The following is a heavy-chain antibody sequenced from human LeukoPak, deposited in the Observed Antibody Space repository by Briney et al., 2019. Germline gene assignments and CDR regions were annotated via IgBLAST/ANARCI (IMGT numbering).Heavy chain of an antibody. Sequence: GESLKISCKGSGYIFTSYWIGWLGQMPGKGLEWMGIIYPGDSDTRYSASFQGQVTISAGKSIRTAYLQWSSLNASATAMYYCPRHISHDSSGYYSSLDAFDIWGQGTMVTASS. J-gene: IGHJ3*02. CDR3: PRHISHDSSGYYSSLDAFDI. CDR1: GYIFTSYW. D-gene: IGHD3-22*01. V-gene: IGHV5-51*01. CDR2: IYPGDSDT.